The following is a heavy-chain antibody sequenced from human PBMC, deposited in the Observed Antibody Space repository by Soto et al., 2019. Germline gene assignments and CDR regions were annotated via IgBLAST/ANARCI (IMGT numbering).Heavy chain of an antibody. CDR3: ARDLRGYYVSSGYLWGMDV. V-gene: IGHV1-69*01. CDR1: GGTFSSYA. CDR2: IIPIFGTA. Sequence: QVQLVQSGAEVKKPGSSVKVSCKASGGTFSSYAISWVRQAPGQGLEWMGGIIPIFGTANYAHKFQGRVTITADESTSTAYMGLSSLRSEDTAVYYCARDLRGYYVSSGYLWGMDVWGQGTTVTVSS. D-gene: IGHD3-22*01. J-gene: IGHJ6*02.